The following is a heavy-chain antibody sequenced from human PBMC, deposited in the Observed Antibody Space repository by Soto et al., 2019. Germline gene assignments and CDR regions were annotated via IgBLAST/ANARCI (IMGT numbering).Heavy chain of an antibody. CDR1: GGTFSTYT. V-gene: IGHV1-69*04. D-gene: IGHD3-3*01. CDR2: IIPIPDIT. Sequence: SVKVSCKASGGTFSTYTITCVRQAPGQGLEWMGRIIPIPDITNYAQKFQGRVTITADKSTSTAYMELTSLKSEDTAVYYCARDRITTRGDAFDLWGQGTLVTVSS. J-gene: IGHJ3*01. CDR3: ARDRITTRGDAFDL.